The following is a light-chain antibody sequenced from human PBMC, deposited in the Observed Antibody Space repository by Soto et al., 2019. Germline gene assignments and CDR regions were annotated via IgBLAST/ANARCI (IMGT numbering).Light chain of an antibody. CDR2: GVN. CDR1: SSDVGGYNY. Sequence: QSVLTQPASVSGSPGQSITISCTGPSSDVGGYNYVSWYQPHPGKAPKLLIYGVNNRPSGVSNRFSGSKSGHTASLSISGLQAEDEADYYCSSYTRSSTVIFGGGIKLTVL. V-gene: IGLV2-14*01. J-gene: IGLJ2*01. CDR3: SSYTRSSTVI.